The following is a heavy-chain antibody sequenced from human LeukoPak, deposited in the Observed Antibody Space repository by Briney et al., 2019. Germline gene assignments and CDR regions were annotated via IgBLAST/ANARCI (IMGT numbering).Heavy chain of an antibody. CDR2: IYTTGST. CDR3: ARGPPPDFDC. J-gene: IGHJ4*02. CDR1: GGSISDYY. V-gene: IGHV4-4*07. Sequence: SETLSLTCTVSGGSISDYYWSWIRQPAGKGLEWIGRIYTTGSTDYNPSLKSRVTMSVDTSKIQFSLKLSSVTAADTAVYYCARGPPPDFDCWGQGTLVTVSS.